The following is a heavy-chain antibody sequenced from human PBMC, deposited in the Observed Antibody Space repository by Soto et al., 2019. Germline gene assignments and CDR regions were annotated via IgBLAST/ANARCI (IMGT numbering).Heavy chain of an antibody. J-gene: IGHJ4*02. Sequence: EVQLVESGGGLVQPGGSLRLSCAASGFTFSSYWMSWVRQAPGKGLEWVANIKQDGSEKYYVDSVKGRFTISRDNAKNSLYLQMNSLRAEDTAVYYCARDETSIYDYVWGSYRSPHLDYWGQGTLVTVSS. CDR1: GFTFSSYW. CDR3: ARDETSIYDYVWGSYRSPHLDY. V-gene: IGHV3-7*01. D-gene: IGHD3-16*02. CDR2: IKQDGSEK.